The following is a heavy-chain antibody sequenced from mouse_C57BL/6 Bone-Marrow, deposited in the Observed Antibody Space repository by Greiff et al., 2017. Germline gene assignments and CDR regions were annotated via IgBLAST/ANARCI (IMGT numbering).Heavy chain of an antibody. D-gene: IGHD1-1*01. Sequence: QVQPTQSGPEPVKPGASVKIFCKASGYAFSSPWMTWVKPRPGKGLEWIGQIYPGDGDTNYNGKFKGKATLTADKSPSTAYMQLSSLTSEDSAVYFCARVGYDGSGGDWGQGTTLTVSS. CDR2: IYPGDGDT. CDR3: ARVGYDGSGGD. J-gene: IGHJ2*01. V-gene: IGHV1-82*01. CDR1: GYAFSSPW.